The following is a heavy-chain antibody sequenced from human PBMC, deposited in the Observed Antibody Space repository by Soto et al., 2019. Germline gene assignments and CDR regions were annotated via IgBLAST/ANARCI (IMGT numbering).Heavy chain of an antibody. J-gene: IGHJ4*02. Sequence: GGSLRLSCAASGFIFSTYAMSWVRQAPGKGLEWVSVIGGSGGRTYYADSVKGRFTISRDNSKNTLYLQMNSLRAEDTAVYQCVASALSFDFWGQGTPVTVSS. CDR2: IGGSGGRT. V-gene: IGHV3-23*01. CDR3: VASALSFDF. CDR1: GFIFSTYA. D-gene: IGHD3-16*02.